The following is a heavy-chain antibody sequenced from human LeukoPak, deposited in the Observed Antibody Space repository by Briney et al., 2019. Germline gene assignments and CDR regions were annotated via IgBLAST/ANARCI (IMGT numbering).Heavy chain of an antibody. Sequence: GGSLRLSCAASGFTFSSYGMHWVRQAPGKGLEWVAVISYDGSNEFYADSVKGRFTISRDNSKNTLYLQMNSLRAEDTALYYCAKDRRFGGDWFPFGSWGQGTLVIVSS. CDR3: AKDRRFGGDWFPFGS. D-gene: IGHD3-10*01. J-gene: IGHJ5*02. CDR2: ISYDGSNE. CDR1: GFTFSSYG. V-gene: IGHV3-30*18.